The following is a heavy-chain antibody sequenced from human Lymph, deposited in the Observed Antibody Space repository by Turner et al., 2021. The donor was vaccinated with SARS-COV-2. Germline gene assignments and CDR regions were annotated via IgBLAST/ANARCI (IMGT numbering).Heavy chain of an antibody. J-gene: IGHJ4*02. CDR2: IIPIFGTA. Sequence: QVQLVQSGAEVKKPGSSVTVSCKASGGTFSTYTISWVRQAPGQGLEWMGGIIPIFGTANYAQKFQGGVTITADESTSTAYMELSSLRSEDTAVYYCTRGETIAAHYDYWGQGTLVTVSS. V-gene: IGHV1-69*01. CDR1: GGTFSTYT. CDR3: TRGETIAAHYDY. D-gene: IGHD6-6*01.